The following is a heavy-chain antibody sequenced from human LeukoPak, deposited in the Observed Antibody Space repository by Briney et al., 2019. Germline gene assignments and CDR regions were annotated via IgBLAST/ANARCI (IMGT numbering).Heavy chain of an antibody. V-gene: IGHV3-23*01. CDR3: ATTPLYFDWDFDY. J-gene: IGHJ4*02. CDR1: GFTFSSYA. Sequence: GGSLRLSCAASGFTFSSYAMGWVRQAPGKGLEWVSAISGSGGSTYYADSVKGRFTISRDNSKNTLYLQMNSLRAEDTAVYYCATTPLYFDWDFDYWGQGTLVTDSS. CDR2: ISGSGGST. D-gene: IGHD3-9*01.